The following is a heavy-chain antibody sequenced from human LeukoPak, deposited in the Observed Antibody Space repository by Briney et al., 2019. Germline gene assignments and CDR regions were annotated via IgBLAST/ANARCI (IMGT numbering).Heavy chain of an antibody. D-gene: IGHD5-12*01. J-gene: IGHJ6*02. Sequence: SVKVSCKTSGYTFTSNGISWVRQAPGQGLEWMGRIIPILGIANYAQKFQGRVTITADKSTSTAYMELSSLRSEDTAVYYCARAVGYSGYELYYYYGMDVWGQGTTVTVSS. CDR3: ARAVGYSGYELYYYYGMDV. V-gene: IGHV1-69*04. CDR1: GYTFTSNG. CDR2: IIPILGIA.